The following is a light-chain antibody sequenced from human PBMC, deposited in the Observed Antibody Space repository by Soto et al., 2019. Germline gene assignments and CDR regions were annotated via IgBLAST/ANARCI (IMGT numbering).Light chain of an antibody. J-gene: IGKJ1*01. V-gene: IGKV1-5*03. CDR3: QQYNTYSWT. CDR2: KAS. Sequence: DIQMTQFPSTLSASVEDRVTITCRASQSISNRLAWFQQKSGEAPNLLIHKASSLESGVPSRFSGSGSGTEFTLTISSLQPDDFATYYCQQYNTYSWTFGQGTKVDI. CDR1: QSISNR.